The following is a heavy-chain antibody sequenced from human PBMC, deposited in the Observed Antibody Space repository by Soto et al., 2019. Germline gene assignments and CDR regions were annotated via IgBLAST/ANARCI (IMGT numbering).Heavy chain of an antibody. CDR3: AREGDSSFFLNYYYYGMDV. CDR2: IYSGGST. CDR1: GFTVSSNY. J-gene: IGHJ6*02. V-gene: IGHV3-53*01. D-gene: IGHD6-13*01. Sequence: GGSLRLSCAASGFTVSSNYMSWVRQAPGKGLEWVSVIYSGGSTYYADSVEGRFTISRDNSKNTLYLQMNSLRAEDTAVYYCAREGDSSFFLNYYYYGMDVWGQGTTVTVSS.